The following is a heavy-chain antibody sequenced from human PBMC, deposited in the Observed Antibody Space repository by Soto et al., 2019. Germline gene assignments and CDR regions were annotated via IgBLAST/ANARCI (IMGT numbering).Heavy chain of an antibody. CDR3: TREKLDYGGNSLVSY. CDR1: GCTFGDYG. CDR2: IRSKAYGGTT. V-gene: IGHV3-49*03. J-gene: IGHJ4*02. D-gene: IGHD4-17*01. Sequence: GGSLRLSCTASGCTFGDYGMSWFRQAPGKGLEWVGFIRSKAYGGTTEYAASVKGRFTISRDDSKSIAYLQMNSLKTEDTAVYYCTREKLDYGGNSLVSYWGQGTLVTVSS.